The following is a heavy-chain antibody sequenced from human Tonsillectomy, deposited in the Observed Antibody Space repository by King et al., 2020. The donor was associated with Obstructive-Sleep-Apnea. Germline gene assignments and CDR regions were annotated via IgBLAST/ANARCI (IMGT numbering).Heavy chain of an antibody. CDR2: IDPSDSYT. J-gene: IGHJ4*02. D-gene: IGHD1-26*01. CDR3: ARCKASSGSYQY. Sequence: QLVKSGAEVKKPGESLRISCKGSGYTFSKFWITWVRQMTGKGLEWMGRIDPSDSYTSYSPSFHGHVTMSVDKSISTAYLQWSSLQASDTAIYYCARCKASSGSYQYWGQGALVTVSS. V-gene: IGHV5-10-1*01. CDR1: GYTFSKFW.